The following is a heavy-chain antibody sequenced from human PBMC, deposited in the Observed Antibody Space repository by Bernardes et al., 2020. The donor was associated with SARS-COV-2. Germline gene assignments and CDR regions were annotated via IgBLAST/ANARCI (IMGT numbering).Heavy chain of an antibody. CDR3: ATWYSSAGLSY. Sequence: GGSLRLSCAASGFTFSSYGMHWVRQAPGKGLEWVAVIWYDGSNKYYADSVKGRFTISRDNSKNTLYLQMNSLRAEDTAVYYCATWYSSAGLSYWGQGTLVTVSS. V-gene: IGHV3-33*01. D-gene: IGHD6-19*01. CDR1: GFTFSSYG. J-gene: IGHJ4*02. CDR2: IWYDGSNK.